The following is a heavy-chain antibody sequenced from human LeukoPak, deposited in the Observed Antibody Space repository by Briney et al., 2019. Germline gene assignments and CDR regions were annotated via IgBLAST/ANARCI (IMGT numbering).Heavy chain of an antibody. V-gene: IGHV1-2*02. CDR2: INPNSGGT. Sequence: ASVKVSCKASGYTFTGYYMHWVRQAPGQGLEWMGWINPNSGGTNYAQKFQGRVTMTRDTSISTAYMELSRLRSDDTAVYYCARLASLSTIAHRGRTWVDPWGQGTPVTVSS. D-gene: IGHD4/OR15-4a*01. CDR1: GYTFTGYY. J-gene: IGHJ5*02. CDR3: ARLASLSTIAHRGRTWVDP.